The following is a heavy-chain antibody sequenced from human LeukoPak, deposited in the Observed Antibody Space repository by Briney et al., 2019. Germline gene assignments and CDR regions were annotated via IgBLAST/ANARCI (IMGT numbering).Heavy chain of an antibody. CDR3: ATSPYGDYVDY. CDR1: GFTFSSYA. Sequence: GGSLRLSCAASGFTFSSYAMSWVRQAPGKGLEWVSTISGTGGSTYYADSVKGQFTISRDNSKNTLYLQMNSLRAEDTAVYYCATSPYGDYVDYWGQGTLVTVSS. D-gene: IGHD4-17*01. CDR2: ISGTGGST. V-gene: IGHV3-23*01. J-gene: IGHJ4*02.